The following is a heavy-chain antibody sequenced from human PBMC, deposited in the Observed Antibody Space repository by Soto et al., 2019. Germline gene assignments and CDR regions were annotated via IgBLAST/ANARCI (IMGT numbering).Heavy chain of an antibody. V-gene: IGHV4-30-4*01. Sequence: SETLSLTCTVSGGSISSGDYYWSWIRQHPGKGLEWIGYIYYSGSTYYNPSLKSRVTISVDTSKNQFSLKLSSVTAADTAVYYCARAKGVLLLFGEFEVVDWFDSPGQGTLLTVS. CDR2: IYYSGST. D-gene: IGHD3-10*01. J-gene: IGHJ5*01. CDR3: ARAKGVLLLFGEFEVVDWFDS. CDR1: GGSISSGDYY.